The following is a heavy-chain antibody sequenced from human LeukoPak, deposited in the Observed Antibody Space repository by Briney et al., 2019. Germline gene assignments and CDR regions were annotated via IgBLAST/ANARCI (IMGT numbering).Heavy chain of an antibody. Sequence: PSETLSLTCAVSGGSISSSNWWSWVRQPPGKGLEWIGEIYHSGSTNYNPSLKSRVTISVDKSKNQFSLKLSSVTAADTAVYYCARGVLGYSSGWPYYYYYGMDVWGKGTTVTVSS. CDR2: IYHSGST. V-gene: IGHV4-4*02. CDR3: ARGVLGYSSGWPYYYYYGMDV. J-gene: IGHJ6*04. D-gene: IGHD6-19*01. CDR1: GGSISSSNW.